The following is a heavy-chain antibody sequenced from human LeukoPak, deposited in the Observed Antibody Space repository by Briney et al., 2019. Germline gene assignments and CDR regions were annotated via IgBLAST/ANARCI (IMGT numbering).Heavy chain of an antibody. CDR3: ARPGRGSGSRVLLEV. V-gene: IGHV4-59*12. Sequence: SETLSLTCTVSGGSMSTYAWSWIRQPPGKGLEYIGYIYHSGSTNYSPSLKSRVTISVDTSKKQFSLKLSSVTAADTAVYYCARPGRGSGSRVLLEVWGQGTLVTVSS. J-gene: IGHJ4*02. CDR1: GGSMSTYA. CDR2: IYHSGST. D-gene: IGHD1-26*01.